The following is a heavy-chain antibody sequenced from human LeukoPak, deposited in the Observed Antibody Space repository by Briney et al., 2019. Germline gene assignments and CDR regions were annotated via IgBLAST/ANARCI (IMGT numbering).Heavy chain of an antibody. CDR2: ISYDGSNK. J-gene: IGHJ3*02. CDR1: GFTFSSYA. CDR3: ARDPPISI. D-gene: IGHD2-21*01. Sequence: GGPLRLSCAASGFTFSSYAMHWVRQAPGKGLEWVAVISYDGSNKYYADSVKGRFTISRDNSKNTLYLQMNSLRAEDTAVYYCARDPPISIWGQGTMVTVSS. V-gene: IGHV3-30-3*01.